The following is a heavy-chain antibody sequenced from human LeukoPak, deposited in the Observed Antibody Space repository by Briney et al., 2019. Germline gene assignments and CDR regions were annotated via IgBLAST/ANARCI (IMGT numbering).Heavy chain of an antibody. CDR2: IRGDGGT. CDR3: ARYCGAASCYSGFDY. Sequence: GVSLRLSCAASGFTFGSYVMSWVRQAPGKGPEWVSAIRGDGGTYYADSVKGRFTISRDNSKNTLYLQMNSLGGEDTALYYCARYCGAASCYSGFDYWGQGTLVTVAS. D-gene: IGHD2-15*01. V-gene: IGHV3-23*01. J-gene: IGHJ4*02. CDR1: GFTFGSYV.